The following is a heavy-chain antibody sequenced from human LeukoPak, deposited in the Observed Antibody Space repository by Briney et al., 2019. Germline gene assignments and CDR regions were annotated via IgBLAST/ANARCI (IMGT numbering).Heavy chain of an antibody. V-gene: IGHV3-21*03. CDR2: ISSSSSYI. D-gene: IGHD6-19*01. Sequence: GGSLRLSCAASGFTFSSYSMNWVRQAPGKGLEWVSSISSSSSYIYYADSVKGRFTISRDNAKNSLYLQMNSLRAEDTAVYYCASYPRYSSGWYKDYWGQGTLVTVSS. CDR3: ASYPRYSSGWYKDY. CDR1: GFTFSSYS. J-gene: IGHJ4*02.